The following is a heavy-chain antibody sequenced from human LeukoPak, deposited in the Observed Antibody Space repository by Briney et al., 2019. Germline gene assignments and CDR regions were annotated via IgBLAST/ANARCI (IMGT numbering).Heavy chain of an antibody. Sequence: SETLSLTCTVSGGSISSSSYYWGWIRQPPGKGLEWIGYIYYSGSTYYNPSLKSRVTISVDTSKNQFSLKLSSVTAADTAVYYCARDWVRGAYRFDYWGQGTLVTVSS. D-gene: IGHD3-10*01. CDR2: IYYSGST. CDR1: GGSISSSSYY. CDR3: ARDWVRGAYRFDY. V-gene: IGHV4-30-4*08. J-gene: IGHJ4*02.